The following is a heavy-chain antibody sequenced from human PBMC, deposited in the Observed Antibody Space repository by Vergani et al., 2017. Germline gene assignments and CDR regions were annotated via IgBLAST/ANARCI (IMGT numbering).Heavy chain of an antibody. J-gene: IGHJ3*01. D-gene: IGHD3-10*01. CDR3: ASGGYGSENGGALQL. CDR1: GYIFSNFW. V-gene: IGHV5-51*01. Sequence: EKQLVQSGSETKKPGESLKISCQAFGYIFSNFWIGWVRQRPGRGLEGMGIIYPGDSEVKSNPTFRGQVIFSVDTSVNTAYLQWRILQASDTATYFCASGGYGSENGGALQLWGQGTNITVSS. CDR2: IYPGDSEV.